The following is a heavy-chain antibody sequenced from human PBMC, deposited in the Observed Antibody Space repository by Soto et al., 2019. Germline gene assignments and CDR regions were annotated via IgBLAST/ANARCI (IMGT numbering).Heavy chain of an antibody. CDR2: IIPIFGTA. V-gene: IGHV1-69*01. Sequence: QLQLVQSGAEVKKPGSSVKVSCKASGGTFSSYAISWVRQAPGQGLEWMGGIIPIFGTANYAQKFQGRVTMTADESTSTAYLELSSLRSEDTAGYYCARDRFGGDCYCRCDAFDIWGQGTMVNVSS. D-gene: IGHD2-21*02. CDR3: ARDRFGGDCYCRCDAFDI. J-gene: IGHJ3*02. CDR1: GGTFSSYA.